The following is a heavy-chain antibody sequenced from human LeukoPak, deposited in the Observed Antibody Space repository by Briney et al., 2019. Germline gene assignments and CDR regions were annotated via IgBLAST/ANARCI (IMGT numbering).Heavy chain of an antibody. Sequence: GGSLRLSCAASGFTFSSYGMHWVRQAPGKGLEWVAVIWYDGSNKYYADSVKGRFTISRDNSKNTLYLQMNSLRAEDTAVYYCAKWGDYDVLTGYYVSDYWGQGTLVTVSS. D-gene: IGHD3-9*01. CDR2: IWYDGSNK. CDR1: GFTFSSYG. J-gene: IGHJ4*02. V-gene: IGHV3-33*06. CDR3: AKWGDYDVLTGYYVSDY.